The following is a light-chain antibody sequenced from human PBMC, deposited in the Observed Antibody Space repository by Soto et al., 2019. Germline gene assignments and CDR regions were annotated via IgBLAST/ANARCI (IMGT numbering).Light chain of an antibody. CDR3: LHYYSSPPV. CDR2: WAS. V-gene: IGKV4-1*01. J-gene: IGKJ2*01. Sequence: DIVMTQSPDSLAVSLGERATIKCKSSQSVLYKSTSLNYLAWFQQKPGQPPKLLIYWASIREPGVPDRFSGSGSGTDFILTISSLQAEDVATYFCLHYYSSPPVFGQGTKLEIK. CDR1: QSVLYKSTSLNY.